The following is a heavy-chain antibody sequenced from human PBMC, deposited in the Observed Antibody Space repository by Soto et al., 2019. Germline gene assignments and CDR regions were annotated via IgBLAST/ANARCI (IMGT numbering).Heavy chain of an antibody. CDR2: IYYRGST. CDR3: ARSGSSYSYYFDY. Sequence: QVQLQESGPGLVKPSQTLSLTCTVSGGSISSADYYWTWIRQHPGKGLEWIGYIYYRGSTYYNPSLKSRVTISVDTSKNQFSLKLISVTAADTAVYYCARSGSSYSYYFDYWGQGTLVTVSS. V-gene: IGHV4-31*03. CDR1: GGSISSADYY. J-gene: IGHJ4*02. D-gene: IGHD1-26*01.